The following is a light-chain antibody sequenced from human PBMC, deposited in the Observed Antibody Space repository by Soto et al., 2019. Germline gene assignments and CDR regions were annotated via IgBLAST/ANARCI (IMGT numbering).Light chain of an antibody. CDR3: QQFHNWPRT. CDR2: GAS. V-gene: IGKV3-15*01. Sequence: EIVLTHSPGTLSLSPGERATLSCRASQSMGSNVAWYQQKPGQAPRLLIYGASTRAAGIPARFSGSGSGTEFTLTITSLQSEDFAVYYCQQFHNWPRTFGQGTKVDIK. CDR1: QSMGSN. J-gene: IGKJ1*01.